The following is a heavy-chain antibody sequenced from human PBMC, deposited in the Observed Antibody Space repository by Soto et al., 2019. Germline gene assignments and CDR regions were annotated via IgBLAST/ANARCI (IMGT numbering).Heavy chain of an antibody. Sequence: QVQLQESGPGLVKPSGTLSLTCAVSGGSISSSNWWNWVRQPPGKGLEWIGEIHHSGSTNYNPSLNSRVTISVDKSKNQFSLKLNSVTAADTAVYYCARVRQGCSSTSCYFDPWGQGTLVTVSS. D-gene: IGHD2-2*01. CDR3: ARVRQGCSSTSCYFDP. CDR2: IHHSGST. CDR1: GGSISSSNW. V-gene: IGHV4-4*02. J-gene: IGHJ5*02.